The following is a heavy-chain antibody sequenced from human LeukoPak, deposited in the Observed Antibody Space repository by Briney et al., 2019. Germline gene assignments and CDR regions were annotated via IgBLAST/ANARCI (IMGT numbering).Heavy chain of an antibody. V-gene: IGHV4-30-2*01. J-gene: IGHJ3*02. CDR3: ARATPPNYDYVWGSESVRDPLDAFDI. D-gene: IGHD3-16*01. CDR2: IYHSGST. CDR1: GGSISSGGYS. Sequence: PSQTLSLTCAVSGGSISSGGYSWSWIRQPPGKGLEWIGYIYHSGSTYYNPSLKSRVTISVDRSKNQFSLKLSSVTAADTAVYYCARATPPNYDYVWGSESVRDPLDAFDIWGQGTMVTVSS.